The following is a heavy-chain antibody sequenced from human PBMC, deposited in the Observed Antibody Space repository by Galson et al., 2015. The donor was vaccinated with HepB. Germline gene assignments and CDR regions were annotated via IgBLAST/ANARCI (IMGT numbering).Heavy chain of an antibody. J-gene: IGHJ4*02. CDR3: VRSSGRPDY. CDR1: EFTLSDYW. CDR2: IDNYGSDL. D-gene: IGHD6-19*01. Sequence: SLRLSCAATEFTLSDYWIHWVRQGPGKGLVWVSRIDNYGSDLIYADSKNTVYLQMNSLRAEDTAVYYCVRSSGRPDYWGPGTLVTVSS. V-gene: IGHV3-74*01.